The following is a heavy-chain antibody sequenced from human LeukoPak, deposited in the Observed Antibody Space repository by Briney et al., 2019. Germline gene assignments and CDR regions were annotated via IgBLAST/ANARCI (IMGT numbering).Heavy chain of an antibody. CDR1: GLTFSSYA. D-gene: IGHD2-15*01. V-gene: IGHV3-30*02. Sequence: PGGSLDLSFAASGLTFSSYALNWFGKAPGKGLEWVAFIGYDGSNKYYADSVKGRFTISRDNSKNTLYLQMNSLRAEDAAVYYCAKAAFRYCSGGSCYPLDYWGQGTLVTVSS. CDR3: AKAAFRYCSGGSCYPLDY. CDR2: IGYDGSNK. J-gene: IGHJ4*02.